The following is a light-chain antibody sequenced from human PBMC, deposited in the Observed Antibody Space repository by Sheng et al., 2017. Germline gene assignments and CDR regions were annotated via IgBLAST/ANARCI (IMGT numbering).Light chain of an antibody. J-gene: IGKJ2*01. V-gene: IGKV1-33*01. CDR1: QGISSY. Sequence: IRMTQSPSSFSASTGDRVTITCRASQGISSYLAWYQQKPGKAPKLLISDASNLETGVPSRFSGSGSGTDFTFTISSLQPEDIATYYCQQYDNLPLTFGQGTKLEIK. CDR2: DAS. CDR3: QQYDNLPLT.